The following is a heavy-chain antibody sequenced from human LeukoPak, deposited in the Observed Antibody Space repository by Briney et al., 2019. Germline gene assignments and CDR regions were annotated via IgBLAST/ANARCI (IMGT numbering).Heavy chain of an antibody. Sequence: GGSLRLSCAASGFTFSSYSMNWVRQAPGKGLEWVSSISSSSSYIYYADSMKGRFTISRDNAKNSLYLQMNSLRAEDTAVYYCASRGHPYYYDSSGYYMGPPDYWGQGTLVTVSS. V-gene: IGHV3-21*01. CDR3: ASRGHPYYYDSSGYYMGPPDY. CDR2: ISSSSSYI. CDR1: GFTFSSYS. D-gene: IGHD3-22*01. J-gene: IGHJ4*02.